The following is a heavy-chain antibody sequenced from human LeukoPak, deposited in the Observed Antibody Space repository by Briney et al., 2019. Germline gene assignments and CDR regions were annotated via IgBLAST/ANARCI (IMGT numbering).Heavy chain of an antibody. CDR1: GFTFSSYA. V-gene: IGHV3-64*01. Sequence: GGSLRLSCAASGFTFSSYAMHWVRQAPGKGLEYVSAITSNGDKTYYGNSVKGRFTISRDNSKNTLYLQMGSLRIEDMAVHYCARGGATTLFDYWGQGTLVTVSS. CDR2: ITSNGDKT. J-gene: IGHJ4*02. D-gene: IGHD1-26*01. CDR3: ARGGATTLFDY.